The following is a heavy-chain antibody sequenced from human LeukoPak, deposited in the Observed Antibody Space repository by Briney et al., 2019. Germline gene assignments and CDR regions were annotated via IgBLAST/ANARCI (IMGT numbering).Heavy chain of an antibody. CDR3: AKDQRTTNSGWYHYYMDV. V-gene: IGHV3-74*01. CDR1: GFTFSSYW. Sequence: GGSLRLSCAASGFTFSSYWMHWVRQAPGKGLVWVSRINSDGSSTSYADSVKGRFTISRDNAKNTLYLQMNSLRAEDTALYYGAKDQRTTNSGWYHYYMDVWGKGTTVTVSS. J-gene: IGHJ6*03. CDR2: INSDGSST. D-gene: IGHD6-19*01.